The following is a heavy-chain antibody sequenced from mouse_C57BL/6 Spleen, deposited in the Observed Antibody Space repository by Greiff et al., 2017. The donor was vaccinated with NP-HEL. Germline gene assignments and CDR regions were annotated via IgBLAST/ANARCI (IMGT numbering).Heavy chain of an antibody. CDR1: GYSITSGYY. V-gene: IGHV3-6*01. CDR3: APYYYGYFDY. D-gene: IGHD1-1*01. Sequence: EVKLQESGPGLVKPSQSLSLTCSVTGYSITSGYYWNWIRQFPGNKLEWMGYISYDGSNNYNPSLKNRISITRDTSKNQFFLKLNSVTTEDTATYYCAPYYYGYFDYWGQGTTLTVSS. CDR2: ISYDGSN. J-gene: IGHJ2*01.